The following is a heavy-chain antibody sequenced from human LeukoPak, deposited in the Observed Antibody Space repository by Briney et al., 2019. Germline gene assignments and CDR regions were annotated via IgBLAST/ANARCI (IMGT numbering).Heavy chain of an antibody. J-gene: IGHJ4*02. D-gene: IGHD3-9*01. Sequence: ASVKVSCKASGYTFTGYYMHWVRQAPGQGLEWMGWINPNSGGTNYAQKFQGRVSMTRDTSISTAYMQLSRLRSDDTAVYYCARSPHILTGENFDFWGQGTLLTVSS. CDR3: ARSPHILTGENFDF. V-gene: IGHV1-2*02. CDR1: GYTFTGYY. CDR2: INPNSGGT.